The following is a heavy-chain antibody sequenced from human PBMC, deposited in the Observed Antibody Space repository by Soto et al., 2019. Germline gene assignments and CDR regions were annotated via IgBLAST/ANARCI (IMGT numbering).Heavy chain of an antibody. CDR1: GGSISSSSYY. Sequence: SETLSLTCTVSGGSISSSSYYWGWIRQTPGKGLEWIGSGYYTGSTYYNPSLKSRVTISVDTSKNQFSLKLSSVTAADTAVYYGARNKALSGYFDYWGQGILVTASS. CDR2: GYYTGST. V-gene: IGHV4-39*01. J-gene: IGHJ4*02. CDR3: ARNKALSGYFDY. D-gene: IGHD3-3*01.